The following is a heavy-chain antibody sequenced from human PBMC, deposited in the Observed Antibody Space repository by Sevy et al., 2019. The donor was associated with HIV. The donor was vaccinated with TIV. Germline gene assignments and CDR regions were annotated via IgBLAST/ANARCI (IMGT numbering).Heavy chain of an antibody. V-gene: IGHV1-24*01. Sequence: ASVKVSCKVSGHDLTELSMQWVRQAPGKGREWMGGFDPEKGKTGYAQKFQGRVTVTEDISRDTVSMQLRSLKSEDTATYYCAILNAWGLWGQGTQVTVSS. J-gene: IGHJ4*02. D-gene: IGHD3-16*01. CDR3: AILNAWGL. CDR2: FDPEKGKT. CDR1: GHDLTELS.